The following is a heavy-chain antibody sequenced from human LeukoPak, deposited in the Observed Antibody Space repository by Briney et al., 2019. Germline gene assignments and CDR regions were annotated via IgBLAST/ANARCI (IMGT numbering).Heavy chain of an antibody. D-gene: IGHD3-10*01. V-gene: IGHV4-39*07. CDR2: FYYSGST. CDR1: GGPISSSSYY. Sequence: SETLSLTCTVSGGPISSSSYYWGWIRQPPGKGLEWIGSFYYSGSTYYNPSLKSRVTISVDTSKNQFSLKLSSVTAADTAVYYCAREGYGSGRFDYWGQGTLVTVSS. J-gene: IGHJ4*02. CDR3: AREGYGSGRFDY.